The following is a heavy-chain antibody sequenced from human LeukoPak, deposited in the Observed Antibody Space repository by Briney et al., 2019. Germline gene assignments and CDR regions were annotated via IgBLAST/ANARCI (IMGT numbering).Heavy chain of an antibody. J-gene: IGHJ6*03. D-gene: IGHD4-17*01. V-gene: IGHV4-34*01. CDR3: ARGLEGPTTTVTTDFSYYYMDV. CDR2: ISHSGSP. CDR1: GGSFSNYF. Sequence: PSETLSLTCAVYGGSFSNYFWTWIRQPPGKGLEWIGAISHSGSPNYNPSLESRVTISLDTSKSQFSLRLTSVIAADTAVYYCARGLEGPTTTVTTDFSYYYMDVWGKGTTVIVSS.